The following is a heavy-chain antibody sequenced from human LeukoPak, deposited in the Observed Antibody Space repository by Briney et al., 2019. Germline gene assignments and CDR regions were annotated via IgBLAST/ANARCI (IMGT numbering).Heavy chain of an antibody. J-gene: IGHJ6*02. CDR2: ISSSSSYI. V-gene: IGHV3-21*01. Sequence: PGGSLRLSCAASGFTFTSYSMTWVRQAPGKGLEWVSSISSSSSYIYYADSVKGRFTISRDNAGNSLYLQMNSLRAEDTAVYFCAGDPNVDTVRFHQFYYGMEVWGQGTTVTVSS. CDR1: GFTFTSYS. CDR3: AGDPNVDTVRFHQFYYGMEV. D-gene: IGHD5-18*01.